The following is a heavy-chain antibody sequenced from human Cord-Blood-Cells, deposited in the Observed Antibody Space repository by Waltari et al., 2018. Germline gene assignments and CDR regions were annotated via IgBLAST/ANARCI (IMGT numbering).Heavy chain of an antibody. D-gene: IGHD7-27*01. CDR3: ARANWGHWGYYFDY. CDR2: MNPDSGGT. Sequence: QVQLVQSGAEVKKPGASVKVSCKASGYTFTGYYMHWVRQAPGQGLEGMGWMNPDSGGTSYGQKFQGRVTMTRDTSISTAYMELSRLRSDDTAVYYCARANWGHWGYYFDYWGQGTLVTVSS. J-gene: IGHJ4*02. V-gene: IGHV1-2*02. CDR1: GYTFTGYY.